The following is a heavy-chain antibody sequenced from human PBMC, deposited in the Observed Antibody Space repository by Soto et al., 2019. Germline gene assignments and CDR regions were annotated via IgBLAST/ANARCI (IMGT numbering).Heavy chain of an antibody. CDR3: ARSNLVATIGDY. Sequence: QVQLVESGGGVVQPGRSLRLSCAASGFTFSSYGMHWVRQAPGKGLEWVAVIWYDGSNKYYADSVKGRFTISRDNSKNTLYLQMNSLRAEDTAVYYCARSNLVATIGDYRGQGTLVTVSS. J-gene: IGHJ4*02. V-gene: IGHV3-33*01. CDR2: IWYDGSNK. D-gene: IGHD5-12*01. CDR1: GFTFSSYG.